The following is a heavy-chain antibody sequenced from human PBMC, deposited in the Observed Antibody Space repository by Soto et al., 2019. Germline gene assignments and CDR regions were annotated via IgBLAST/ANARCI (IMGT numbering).Heavy chain of an antibody. CDR3: ARLKTYQGIFDY. Sequence: SQDLSLTCTVSGGSISSSSYYWGWIRQPPGKGLEWIGSIYYSGSTYYNPSLKSRVTISVDTSKNQFSLKLSSVTAADTAVYYCARLKTYQGIFDYWGQGTLVTVSS. D-gene: IGHD2-2*01. CDR1: GGSISSSSYY. V-gene: IGHV4-39*01. J-gene: IGHJ4*02. CDR2: IYYSGST.